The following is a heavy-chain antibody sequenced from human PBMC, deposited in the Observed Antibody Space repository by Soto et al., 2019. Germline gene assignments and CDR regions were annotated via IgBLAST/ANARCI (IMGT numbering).Heavy chain of an antibody. CDR3: ARDRVKNIAVAADDY. CDR1: GYTFTGYT. J-gene: IGHJ4*02. D-gene: IGHD6-19*01. Sequence: ASVKVSCKASGYTFTGYTIHWVRQAPGQGLEWMGWINPNSGDTMYEQNFQGWVTMTRDTSIGTAYMEFNRLTSDDTAVYYCARDRVKNIAVAADDYWGQGTLVTVSS. V-gene: IGHV1-2*04. CDR2: INPNSGDT.